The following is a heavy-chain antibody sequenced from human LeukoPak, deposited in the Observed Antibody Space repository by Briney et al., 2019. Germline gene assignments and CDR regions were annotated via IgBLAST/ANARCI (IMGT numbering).Heavy chain of an antibody. CDR1: GFTFSSYS. D-gene: IGHD2-8*01. CDR3: ASSRREVLMVYAIPHLLIDY. V-gene: IGHV3-21*04. J-gene: IGHJ4*02. CDR2: ISSSSSYI. Sequence: PGGSLRLSCAASGFTFSSYSMNWVRQAPGKGLEWVSSISSSSSYIYYADSVKGRFTISRDNAKNSLYLQMNSLRAEDTAVYYCASSRREVLMVYAIPHLLIDYWGQGTLVTVSS.